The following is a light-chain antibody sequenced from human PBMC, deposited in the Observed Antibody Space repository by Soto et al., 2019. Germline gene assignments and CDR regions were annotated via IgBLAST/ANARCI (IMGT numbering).Light chain of an antibody. Sequence: EIVLTQSPATLSLSPGERATLSCRASQSVDNYLAWYQQKPGQAPRLLIFETSNRAIGIPARFSGSGSGTDFTLTISSLEPEDFAVYYCQQRINWPLTFGGGTKVEVK. CDR1: QSVDNY. CDR2: ETS. CDR3: QQRINWPLT. J-gene: IGKJ4*01. V-gene: IGKV3-11*01.